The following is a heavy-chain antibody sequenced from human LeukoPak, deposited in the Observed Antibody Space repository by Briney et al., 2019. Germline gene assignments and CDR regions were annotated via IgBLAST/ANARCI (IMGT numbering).Heavy chain of an antibody. CDR1: QFTFSSYG. J-gene: IGHJ4*02. Sequence: GGSLRLSCAASQFTFSSYGMHWVRQAPGKGLEWVAFIRYDGSNKYYADSVKGRFTISRDNSTSALYLQMNSLRAEDTAVYYRARASQLELGVHFDYWGQGTLVTVSS. D-gene: IGHD1-7*01. V-gene: IGHV3-30*02. CDR3: ARASQLELGVHFDY. CDR2: IRYDGSNK.